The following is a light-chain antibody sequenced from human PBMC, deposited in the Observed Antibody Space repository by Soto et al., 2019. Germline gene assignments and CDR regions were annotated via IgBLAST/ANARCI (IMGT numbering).Light chain of an antibody. CDR3: QQLNTYPWT. J-gene: IGKJ1*01. Sequence: DIRVTQSPSTLSPSVGERLTITCRASQGISSSLAWYQQKPGKAPKLLIYAASTLQSGVPSRFSGSGSGTEFTLTISSLQPEDFATYYCQQLNTYPWTFGQGTKVDIK. CDR1: QGISSS. CDR2: AAS. V-gene: IGKV1-9*01.